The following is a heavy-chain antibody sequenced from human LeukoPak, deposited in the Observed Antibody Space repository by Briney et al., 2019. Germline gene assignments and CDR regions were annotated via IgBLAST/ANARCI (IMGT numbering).Heavy chain of an antibody. Sequence: SETLSLTCTVSGGSISSSSYYWGWIRQPPGKGLEWIGSIYYSGSTYYNPSLKSRVTISVDTSKNQFSLKLSSVTAADTAVYYCARRDSSSWYNWFDPWGQGTLVTVS. CDR2: IYYSGST. V-gene: IGHV4-39*01. J-gene: IGHJ5*02. CDR3: ARRDSSSWYNWFDP. CDR1: GGSISSSSYY. D-gene: IGHD6-13*01.